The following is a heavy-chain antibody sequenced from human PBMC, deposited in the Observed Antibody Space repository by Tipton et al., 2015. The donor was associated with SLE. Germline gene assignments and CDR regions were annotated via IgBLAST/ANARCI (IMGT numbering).Heavy chain of an antibody. CDR2: IHKIHST. J-gene: IGHJ3*02. D-gene: IGHD4-17*01. CDR1: GFNFDNYG. CDR3: ARYGDSWPEAFDI. V-gene: IGHV3-23*03. Sequence: GSLRLSCEASGFNFDNYGMTWVRQAPGKGLEWVSLIHKIHSTYYADSVKGRFTISRDNSKNTLYLQMKSLRVDDTAVYYCARYGDSWPEAFDIWGRGTMVAVSS.